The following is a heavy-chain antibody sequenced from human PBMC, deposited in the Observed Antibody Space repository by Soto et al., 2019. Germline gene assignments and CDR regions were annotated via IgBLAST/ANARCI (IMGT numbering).Heavy chain of an antibody. CDR1: GFTFSSYG. Sequence: QVQLVESGGGVVQPGRSLRLSCAASGFTFSSYGMHWVRQAPGKGLEWVAVIWYDGSNKYYADSVKGRFTISRDNSKNTLYLQMNSLRAEDTAVYYCARDYYYYGSGSYYEFQALQNWFDPWGQGTLVTVSS. J-gene: IGHJ5*02. V-gene: IGHV3-33*01. CDR3: ARDYYYYGSGSYYEFQALQNWFDP. CDR2: IWYDGSNK. D-gene: IGHD3-10*01.